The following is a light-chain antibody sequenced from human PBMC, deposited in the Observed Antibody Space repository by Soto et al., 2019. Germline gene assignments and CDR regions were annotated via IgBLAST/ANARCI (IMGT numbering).Light chain of an antibody. J-gene: IGKJ4*01. V-gene: IGKV2-28*01. CDR2: LGS. CDR1: QSLLHSNGYNY. CDR3: MQALQTPF. Sequence: DIVMTQSPLSLPVTPGEPASISCRSSQSLLHSNGYNYLDWYLQKPGQSPQLLIYLGSNLASGVPDRFSGSGSGTDFTLKISRVEAEDVGVYYCMQALQTPFFGGGTKVEIK.